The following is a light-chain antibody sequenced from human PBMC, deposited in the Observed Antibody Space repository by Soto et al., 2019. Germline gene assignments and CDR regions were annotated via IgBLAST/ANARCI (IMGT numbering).Light chain of an antibody. CDR2: GAS. Sequence: IVLTQSPATLSLSPGKRATLSCRASQNISSYLIWYQQKPGQAPRLLIYGASTRATGIPARFSGSGSGTEFTLTISRLEPEDFAMYYCQQYRTSPPTWTFGQGTKVDIK. J-gene: IGKJ1*01. CDR3: QQYRTSPPTWT. V-gene: IGKV3-20*01. CDR1: QNISSY.